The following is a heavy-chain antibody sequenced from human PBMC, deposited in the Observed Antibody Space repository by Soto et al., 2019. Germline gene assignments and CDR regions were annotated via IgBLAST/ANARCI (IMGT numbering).Heavy chain of an antibody. CDR3: ARLATSAPTKAGYYFEY. CDR2: IYYSGKT. V-gene: IGHV4-39*02. J-gene: IGHJ4*02. Sequence: QLQLQESGPGLVKPSETLSLTCTVSGGSISSTSFYWGWIRQPPGKGLEWIGSIYYSGKTYYSPSLKGRVTMSVHTSNNHFSLKLSSVTAADTAVYFCARLATSAPTKAGYYFEYWGQGTLVTVSS. D-gene: IGHD5-12*01. CDR1: GGSISSTSFY.